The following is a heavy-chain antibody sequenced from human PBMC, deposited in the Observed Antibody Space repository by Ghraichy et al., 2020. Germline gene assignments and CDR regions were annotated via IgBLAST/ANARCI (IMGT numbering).Heavy chain of an antibody. Sequence: ASVKVSCKVSGYTLTELSMHWVRQAPGKGLEWMGGFDPEDGETIYAQKFQGRVTMTEDTSTDTAYMELSSLRSEDTAVYYCATVVEDSSSWTGPFGGGMDVWGQGSTVTVSS. D-gene: IGHD6-13*01. CDR2: FDPEDGET. CDR3: ATVVEDSSSWTGPFGGGMDV. V-gene: IGHV1-24*01. J-gene: IGHJ6*02. CDR1: GYTLTELS.